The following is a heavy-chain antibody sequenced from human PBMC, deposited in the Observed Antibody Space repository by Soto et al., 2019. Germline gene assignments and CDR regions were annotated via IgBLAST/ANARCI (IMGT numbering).Heavy chain of an antibody. CDR3: ARVWYGGSSGAFDI. J-gene: IGHJ3*02. Sequence: QAQRVQSVAEEKKVGASVKVSCKASGYNFILHGISWVRQAPGQGLEWMGWISSYSGNTDYAQNIQGRVTMTTDTSTGTVYMELRSLTYDDTAMYYCARVWYGGSSGAFDIWGQGTMVTVSS. CDR2: ISSYSGNT. CDR1: GYNFILHG. D-gene: IGHD2-15*01. V-gene: IGHV1-18*01.